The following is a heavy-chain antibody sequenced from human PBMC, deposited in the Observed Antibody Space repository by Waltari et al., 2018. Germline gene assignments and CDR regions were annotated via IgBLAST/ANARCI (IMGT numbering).Heavy chain of an antibody. CDR2: ISGSGGST. CDR3: AKDLNEYDFWSAIRGGFDY. V-gene: IGHV3-23*01. J-gene: IGHJ4*02. Sequence: EVQLLESGGGLVQPGGSLRLSCAASGFTFSSYAMSWVRQDPGKGLEWVSAISGSGGSTYYADSVKGRFTISRDNSKNTLYLQMNSLRAEDTAVYYCAKDLNEYDFWSAIRGGFDYWGQGTLVTVSS. D-gene: IGHD3-3*01. CDR1: GFTFSSYA.